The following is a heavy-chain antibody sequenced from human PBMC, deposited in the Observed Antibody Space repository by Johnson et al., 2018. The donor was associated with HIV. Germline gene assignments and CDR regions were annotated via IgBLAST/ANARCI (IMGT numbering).Heavy chain of an antibody. D-gene: IGHD1-26*01. CDR2: IYSGGST. Sequence: VQLVESGGGLVQPGGSLRLSCAASGFTVSSNYMSWVRQAPGKGLEWVSVIYSGGSTYYADSVKGRFTISRDNSKNSLYLQMNSLRTEDTALYYCAKDGAVDAFDIWGQGTMVTVSS. CDR1: GFTVSSNY. CDR3: AKDGAVDAFDI. V-gene: IGHV3-53*04. J-gene: IGHJ3*02.